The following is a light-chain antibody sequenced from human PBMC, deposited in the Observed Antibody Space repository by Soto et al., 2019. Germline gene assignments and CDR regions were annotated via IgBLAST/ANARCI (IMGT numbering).Light chain of an antibody. V-gene: IGLV8-61*01. J-gene: IGLJ1*01. Sequence: QTVVTQEPSFSVSPGGTVTLTCGLSSGSVSSSHHPSWYQQSPGQAPRTLIHDTNRRSSGVPDRFSGSILGNKAALTITGAQADDESDYYCVLYMGRDTPYVFGTGTKLTVL. CDR3: VLYMGRDTPYV. CDR2: DTN. CDR1: SGSVSSSHH.